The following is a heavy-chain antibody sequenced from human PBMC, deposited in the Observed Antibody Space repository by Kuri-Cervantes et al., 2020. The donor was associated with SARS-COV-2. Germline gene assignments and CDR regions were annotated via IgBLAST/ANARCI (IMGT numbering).Heavy chain of an antibody. V-gene: IGHV1-2*04. D-gene: IGHD2-2*01. CDR3: ARDPLVVPAAMDSGWFDP. CDR2: ISPNSGGT. CDR1: GGTFSSYA. Sequence: ASVKVSCKASGGTFSSYAISWVRQAPGQGLEWMGWISPNSGGTNYAQKFQGWVTMTRDTSISTAYMELSRLRSDDTAVYYCARDPLVVPAAMDSGWFDPWGQGTLVTVSS. J-gene: IGHJ5*02.